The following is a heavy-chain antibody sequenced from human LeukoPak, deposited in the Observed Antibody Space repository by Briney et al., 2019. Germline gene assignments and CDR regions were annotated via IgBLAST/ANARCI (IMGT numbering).Heavy chain of an antibody. CDR1: GGSISSSGYY. CDR3: ARGGPSGYAPSDV. V-gene: IGHV4-39*07. J-gene: IGHJ6*02. Sequence: SETLSLTCTVSGGSISSSGYYWGWIRQPPGKGLEWIGSIYYSGSTYYNPSLKSRVTISVDTSKNQFSLKLSSVTAADTAVYYCARGGPSGYAPSDVWGQGTTVTVSS. CDR2: IYYSGST. D-gene: IGHD5-12*01.